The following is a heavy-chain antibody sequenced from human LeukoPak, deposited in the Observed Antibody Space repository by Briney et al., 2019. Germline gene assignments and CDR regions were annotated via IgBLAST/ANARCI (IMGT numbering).Heavy chain of an antibody. Sequence: PGGSLRLSCAASGFTFTSSWMTWARQAPGKGLEWVANIKQDGTDKYYVDSVMGRFTISRDTAKNSVYLQMNSLRAEDTAVYYCVRGMDVWGQGTTVTVSS. CDR1: GFTFTSSW. V-gene: IGHV3-7*05. CDR3: VRGMDV. CDR2: IKQDGTDK. J-gene: IGHJ6*02.